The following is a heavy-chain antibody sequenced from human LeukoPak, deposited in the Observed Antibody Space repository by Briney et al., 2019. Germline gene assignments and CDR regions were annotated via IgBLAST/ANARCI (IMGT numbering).Heavy chain of an antibody. J-gene: IGHJ4*02. D-gene: IGHD1-26*01. CDR2: INPNSGGT. Sequence: ASVKVSCKASGYSFTSHYMHWVRQAPGQGLEWMGWINPNSGGTNYAQKFQGRVTMTRDTSISTAYMELSRLRSDDTAVYYCAREAIVGATSFDYWGQGTLVTVSS. CDR3: AREAIVGATSFDY. V-gene: IGHV1-2*02. CDR1: GYSFTSHY.